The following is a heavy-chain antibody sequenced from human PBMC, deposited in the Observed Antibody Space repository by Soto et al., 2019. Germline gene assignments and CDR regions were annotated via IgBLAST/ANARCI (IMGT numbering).Heavy chain of an antibody. J-gene: IGHJ6*02. CDR1: GYTFTNYG. D-gene: IGHD3-10*01. CDR3: AREGYYSGSGTYSPPRYYGMDA. V-gene: IGHV1-18*01. Sequence: QVQLVQSGVEGKKPGASVKVSCKASGYTFTNYGITWVRQAPGQGLEWMGWISDYNGNTFYGKKFQGRVTMTTDTSTRTAYMEVKSLRSDDTAVYYCAREGYYSGSGTYSPPRYYGMDAWGQGTTVTVSS. CDR2: ISDYNGNT.